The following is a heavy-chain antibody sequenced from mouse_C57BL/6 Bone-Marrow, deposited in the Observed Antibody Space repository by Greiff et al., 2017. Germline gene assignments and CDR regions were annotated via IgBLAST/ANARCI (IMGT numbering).Heavy chain of an antibody. Sequence: LQQSGAELVKPGASVKISCKASGYAFSSYWMNWVKQRPGKGLEWIGQIYPGDGDTNYNGKFKGKATLTADKSSSTAYMQLSSLTSEDSAVYFCAKELANYYGSSWWYFDVWGTGTTVTVSS. V-gene: IGHV1-80*01. CDR3: AKELANYYGSSWWYFDV. CDR2: IYPGDGDT. J-gene: IGHJ1*03. CDR1: GYAFSSYW. D-gene: IGHD1-1*01.